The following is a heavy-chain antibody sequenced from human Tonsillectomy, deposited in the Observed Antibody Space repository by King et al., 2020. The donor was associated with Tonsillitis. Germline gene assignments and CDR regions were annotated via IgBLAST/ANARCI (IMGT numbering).Heavy chain of an antibody. J-gene: IGHJ4*02. CDR3: ARGLAAIGILFGGDY. D-gene: IGHD3-10*01. V-gene: IGHV3-21*01. CDR2: ISSSSSYI. CDR1: GFTFSSYS. Sequence: VQLVESGGGLVKPGGSLRLSCAASGFTFSSYSMNWVRQAPGKGLEWVSSISSSSSYIYYADSVKGRFTISRDNAKNSLYLQMNSLRAEDTAVYYCARGLAAIGILFGGDYWGQGTLVTVSS.